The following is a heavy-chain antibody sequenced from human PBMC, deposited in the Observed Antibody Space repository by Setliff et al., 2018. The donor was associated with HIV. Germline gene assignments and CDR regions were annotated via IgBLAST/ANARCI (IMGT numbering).Heavy chain of an antibody. J-gene: IGHJ5*02. CDR3: ARDPGWGALDH. CDR1: GLSFTSDW. D-gene: IGHD1-26*01. V-gene: IGHV3-7*01. Sequence: GGSLRLSCAASGLSFTSDWMSWVRQAPGKGLEWVALIKEDGSVKNYVDSVKGRFTISRDNAKNSLYLQMNSLRAEDTAVYYCARDPGWGALDHWGQGTLVTVSS. CDR2: IKEDGSVK.